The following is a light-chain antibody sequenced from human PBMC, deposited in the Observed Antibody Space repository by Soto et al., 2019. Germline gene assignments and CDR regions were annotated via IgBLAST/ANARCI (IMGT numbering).Light chain of an antibody. J-gene: IGKJ3*01. CDR1: QNIGVY. CDR2: AAS. CDR3: HQVNSYPPLT. V-gene: IGKV1-39*01. Sequence: DIQMTQSPSSLSASVGDRVTITCRASQNIGVYLNWYQKKPGKAPKLLIHAASSLHSGVPSTFSGSGSGTDFALTISSLQPEDFATYYCHQVNSYPPLTFGPGTKVDIK.